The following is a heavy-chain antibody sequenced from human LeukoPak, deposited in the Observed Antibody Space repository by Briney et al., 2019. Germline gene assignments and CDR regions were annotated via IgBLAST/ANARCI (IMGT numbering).Heavy chain of an antibody. CDR3: ARVVPGVAIWASPDYLDF. CDR1: GSSFSSGYY. Sequence: SDTLSLTCAVSGSSFSSGYYWGWSRPPPGKGLEGIATIYDSGNNYYNPSLNRRFTISVHTSKNHFSLNLSSLTAADTAVYYCARVVPGVAIWASPDYLDFWGQGTLVTVSS. J-gene: IGHJ4*02. V-gene: IGHV4-38-2*01. D-gene: IGHD3-3*01. CDR2: IYDSGNN.